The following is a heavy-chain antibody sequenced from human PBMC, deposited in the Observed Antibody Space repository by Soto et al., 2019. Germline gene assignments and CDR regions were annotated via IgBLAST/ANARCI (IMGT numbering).Heavy chain of an antibody. CDR3: ARYFGTSGWFYYFDY. J-gene: IGHJ4*02. Sequence: QVQLVESGGGVVQPGRSLRLSCAASGFTFSSYGMHWVRQAPGKGLEWVAFVYYDGSIEYYTDSVKGRFTISRDNSKNTVDLQMNSLRAEDTAGYYCARYFGTSGWFYYFDYWGQGTPVTVSS. CDR1: GFTFSSYG. CDR2: VYYDGSIE. D-gene: IGHD6-19*01. V-gene: IGHV3-33*01.